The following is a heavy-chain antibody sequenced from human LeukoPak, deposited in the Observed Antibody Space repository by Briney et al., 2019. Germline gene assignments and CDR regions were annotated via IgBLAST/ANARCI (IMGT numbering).Heavy chain of an antibody. Sequence: GGSLRLSCAASGFTFSSYSMNWVHQAPGKGLEWVSSISSSSSYIYYADSVKGRFTISRDNAKNSLYLQMNSLRAEDTAVYYCARGAAAAGTPEAFDIWGQGTMVTVSS. D-gene: IGHD6-13*01. CDR2: ISSSSSYI. CDR1: GFTFSSYS. V-gene: IGHV3-21*01. J-gene: IGHJ3*02. CDR3: ARGAAAAGTPEAFDI.